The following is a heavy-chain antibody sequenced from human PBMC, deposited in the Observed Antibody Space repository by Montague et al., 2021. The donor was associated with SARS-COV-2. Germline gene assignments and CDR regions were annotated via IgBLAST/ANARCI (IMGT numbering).Heavy chain of an antibody. Sequence: SLRLSCAASGFTFSHYEMNWVRQAPGKRLEWVASISSESTYILYAESVRGRFTVSRDNAQNLLFLQMNSLRAEDTALYYCARFETSKFYSSGVDVWGQGTTVTVSS. CDR2: ISSESTYI. CDR1: GFTFSHYE. V-gene: IGHV3-21*01. D-gene: IGHD2-15*01. J-gene: IGHJ6*02. CDR3: ARFETSKFYSSGVDV.